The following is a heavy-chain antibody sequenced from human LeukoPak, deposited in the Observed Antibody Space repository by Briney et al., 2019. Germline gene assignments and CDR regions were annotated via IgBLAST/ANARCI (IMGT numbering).Heavy chain of an antibody. CDR1: GDSISSDNW. J-gene: IGHJ4*02. D-gene: IGHD6-13*01. CDR3: ARDRPGIFDY. V-gene: IGHV4-4*02. Sequence: PSGTLSLTCAVTGDSISSDNWWSWVRQPPGKGLEWIGEIYHSGSSKYNPSLKSRVAISVDTSKNQFSLKLSSVTAADTAVYYCARDRPGIFDYWGQGTLVTVSS. CDR2: IYHSGSS.